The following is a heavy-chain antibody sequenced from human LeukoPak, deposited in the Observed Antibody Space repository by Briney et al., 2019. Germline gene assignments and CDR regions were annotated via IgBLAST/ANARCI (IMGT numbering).Heavy chain of an antibody. J-gene: IGHJ6*02. CDR1: GYTFTSYV. CDR3: AREEGIRYSSGWYNYYYYGMDV. CDR2: ISAYNGNT. V-gene: IGHV1-18*01. D-gene: IGHD6-19*01. Sequence: ASVKVSCKASGYTFTSYVISWVRQAPGQGLEWMGWISAYNGNTNYAQKLQGRVTMTTDTSTSTAYMELRSLRSDDTAVYYCAREEGIRYSSGWYNYYYYGMDVWGQGTTVTVSS.